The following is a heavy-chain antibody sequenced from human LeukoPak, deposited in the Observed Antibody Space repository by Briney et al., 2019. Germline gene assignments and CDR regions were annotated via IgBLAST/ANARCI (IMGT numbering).Heavy chain of an antibody. Sequence: SETLSLTCSVSGASISSSYWSWLRQPPGKGLEWIAHIYNRDTNYNPSLQSRVTISLDTSKNQFSLKMTSVTAADTAVYYCAKNGRTWPSWGPGMLVTVSS. CDR3: AKNGRTWPS. J-gene: IGHJ5*02. D-gene: IGHD2-8*01. V-gene: IGHV4-59*03. CDR1: GASISSSY. CDR2: IYNRDT.